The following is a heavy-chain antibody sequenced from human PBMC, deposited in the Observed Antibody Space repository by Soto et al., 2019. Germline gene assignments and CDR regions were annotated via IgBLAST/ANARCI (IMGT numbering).Heavy chain of an antibody. Sequence: SETLSLTCAVYGGSFIGYYWIWIRQPPGKGLEWIGEINHSGSTNYNPSLKSRVTISVDTSKNQFSLKLSSVTAADTAVYYCARSSAFDIWGQGTMVTVSS. CDR1: GGSFIGYY. D-gene: IGHD6-6*01. CDR3: ARSSAFDI. J-gene: IGHJ3*02. CDR2: INHSGST. V-gene: IGHV4-34*01.